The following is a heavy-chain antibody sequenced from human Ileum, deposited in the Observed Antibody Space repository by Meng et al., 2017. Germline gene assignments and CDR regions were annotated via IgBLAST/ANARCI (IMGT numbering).Heavy chain of an antibody. V-gene: IGHV3-74*01. Sequence: EVPLLASGGGLVQPGWSLRLSFAASGFTLSSYWMHWVRQAPGKGLVWVARINTDGSDTRYADSVKGRFTISRDNAQNMVYLQMNSLRAEDTAVYYCARDKPHNWFDPWGQGTLVTVPS. CDR3: ARDKPHNWFDP. CDR2: INTDGSDT. CDR1: GFTLSSYW. J-gene: IGHJ5*02.